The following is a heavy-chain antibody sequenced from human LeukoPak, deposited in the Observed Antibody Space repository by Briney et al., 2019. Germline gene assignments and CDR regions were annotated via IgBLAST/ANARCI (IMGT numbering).Heavy chain of an antibody. J-gene: IGHJ4*02. D-gene: IGHD3-3*01. CDR3: ARDTGDFWSGYFL. CDR2: IIPISGTA. Sequence: AASVKVSCKASGYTFAGYYIHWVRQAPGQGLEWMGGIIPISGTANYAQKFQGRVTITTDESTSTAYMELSSLRSEDTAVYYCARDTGDFWSGYFLWGQGTLVTVSS. V-gene: IGHV1-69*05. CDR1: GYTFAGYY.